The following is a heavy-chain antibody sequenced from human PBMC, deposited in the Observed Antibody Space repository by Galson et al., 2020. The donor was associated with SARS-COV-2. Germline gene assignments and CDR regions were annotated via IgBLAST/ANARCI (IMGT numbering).Heavy chain of an antibody. J-gene: IGHJ4*02. CDR3: ARQILTGYYSFYYFDC. CDR2: IYYSESN. V-gene: IGHV4-39*01. CDR1: GGSISSSSYY. D-gene: IGHD3-9*01. Sequence: SETLSLTCTVSGGSISSSSYYWGWIRQPPGEGLEWIGSIYYSESNYYNPSLTSRVTMSVDTSKNQFSLKLSSVTAADTAVYYCARQILTGYYSFYYFDCWGQGTLVTVSS.